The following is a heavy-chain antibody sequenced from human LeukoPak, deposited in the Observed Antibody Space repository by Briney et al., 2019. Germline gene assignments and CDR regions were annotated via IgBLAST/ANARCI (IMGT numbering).Heavy chain of an antibody. CDR3: AREVSNGSATRGGFDY. V-gene: IGHV3-33*08. D-gene: IGHD3-10*01. Sequence: GGSLRLSCAASGFTFSSYAMHWVRQAPGKGLEWVAVIWYDGSNKYYADSVKGRFTISRDNSKNTLYLQMNSLRAEDTAVYYCAREVSNGSATRGGFDYWGQGTLVTVSS. CDR2: IWYDGSNK. CDR1: GFTFSSYA. J-gene: IGHJ4*02.